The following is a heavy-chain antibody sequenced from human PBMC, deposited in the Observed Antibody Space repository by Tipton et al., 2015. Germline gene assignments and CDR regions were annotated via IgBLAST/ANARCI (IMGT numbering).Heavy chain of an antibody. CDR1: GSRFSSSW. V-gene: IGHV3-7*04. D-gene: IGHD3-16*01. CDR3: ARGQGAI. Sequence: SLRISCAASGSRFSSSWMSWVRQAPGKGLEWVAIINEDGSEKYYVDSVKGRFTISRDNAKNSLYLQMNSLRDEDAAVYYCARGQGAIGGQGTLVTVSP. J-gene: IGHJ4*02. CDR2: INEDGSEK.